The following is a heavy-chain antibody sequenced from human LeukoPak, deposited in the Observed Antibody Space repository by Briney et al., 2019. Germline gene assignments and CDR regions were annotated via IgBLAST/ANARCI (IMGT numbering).Heavy chain of an antibody. CDR3: ARLYSGSSSWCDH. CDR2: ISDSGDST. D-gene: IGHD1-26*01. V-gene: IGHV3-23*01. CDR1: GFTFSSYA. J-gene: IGHJ4*02. Sequence: PGGSLRLSCAASGFTFSSYAMSWVRQAPGKGLEWVSAISDSGDSTYYTDSVKGRFTGSRDSSKNTLYLQMNSLRGEDTAVYYCARLYSGSSSWCDHWGQGTLVTVSS.